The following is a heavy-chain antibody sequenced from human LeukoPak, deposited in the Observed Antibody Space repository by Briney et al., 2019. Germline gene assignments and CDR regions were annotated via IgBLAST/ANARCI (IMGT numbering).Heavy chain of an antibody. D-gene: IGHD4-17*01. CDR1: GFTFSSYN. CDR3: ARDAADYGDYDY. J-gene: IGHJ4*02. CDR2: ITSTGSYT. Sequence: PGGSLRLSCAASGFTFSSYNMNWVRQAPGKGLEWVSSITSTGSYTFYADSVKGRFTISRDNAKNSLYLQMNSLRAEDTAVYYCARDAADYGDYDYWGQGTLLTVSS. V-gene: IGHV3-21*01.